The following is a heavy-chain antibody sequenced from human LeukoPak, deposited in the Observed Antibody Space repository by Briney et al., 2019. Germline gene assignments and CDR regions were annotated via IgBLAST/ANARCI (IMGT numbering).Heavy chain of an antibody. CDR1: GGSISSGGYY. V-gene: IGHV4-31*03. CDR2: IYYSGST. Sequence: SQTLSLTCTVSGGSISSGGYYWSWIRQHPGKGLEWIGYIYYSGSTYYNPSLKSRVTISVGTSKNQFSLKLSSVTAADTAVYYCATDYYDSSGYFDYWGQGTLVTVSS. CDR3: ATDYYDSSGYFDY. J-gene: IGHJ4*02. D-gene: IGHD3-22*01.